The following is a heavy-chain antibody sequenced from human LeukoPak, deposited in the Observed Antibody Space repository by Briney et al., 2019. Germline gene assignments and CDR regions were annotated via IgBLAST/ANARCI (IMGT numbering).Heavy chain of an antibody. CDR3: ARALESSGWYGGTDY. Sequence: SVKVSCKASGGTFSSYAISWVRQAPGQGLEWMGRIIPIFGTANYAQKFQGRVTITTDESTSTAYMELSSLGSEDTAVYYCARALESSGWYGGTDYWGQGTLVTVSS. J-gene: IGHJ4*02. D-gene: IGHD6-19*01. V-gene: IGHV1-69*05. CDR2: IIPIFGTA. CDR1: GGTFSSYA.